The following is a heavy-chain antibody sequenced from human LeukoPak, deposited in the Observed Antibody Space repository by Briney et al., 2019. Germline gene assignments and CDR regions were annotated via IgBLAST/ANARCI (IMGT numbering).Heavy chain of an antibody. CDR2: IYTSGST. CDR1: GGSISSGSYY. CDR3: ARTSIVVVTWGGLEDYYFDY. V-gene: IGHV4-61*02. Sequence: PSETLSLTCTVSGGSISSGSYYWSWIRQPAGKGLEWIGRIYTSGSTNYNPSLKSRVTISVDASKNQFSLKLSSVTAADAAVYYCARTSIVVVTWGGLEDYYFDYWGQGTLVTVSS. D-gene: IGHD2-21*02. J-gene: IGHJ4*02.